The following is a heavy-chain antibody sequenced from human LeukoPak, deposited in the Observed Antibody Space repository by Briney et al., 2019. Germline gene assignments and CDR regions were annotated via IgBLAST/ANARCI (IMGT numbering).Heavy chain of an antibody. J-gene: IGHJ3*02. CDR1: GYTFTSYG. D-gene: IGHD3-10*01. CDR3: ARGAPEYYYGSGSYRIGDNDAFDI. CDR2: ISAYNGNT. Sequence: ASVKVSCKASGYTFTSYGISWVRQAPGQGLEWMGWISAYNGNTNYAQKLQGRVTMTTDTSTSTAYMELRSLRSDDTAVYYCARGAPEYYYGSGSYRIGDNDAFDIWGQGTMVTVSS. V-gene: IGHV1-18*01.